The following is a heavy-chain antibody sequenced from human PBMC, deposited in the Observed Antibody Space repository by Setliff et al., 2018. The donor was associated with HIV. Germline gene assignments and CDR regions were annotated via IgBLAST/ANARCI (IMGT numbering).Heavy chain of an antibody. J-gene: IGHJ4*02. CDR2: INPSGGGT. V-gene: IGHV1-46*01. D-gene: IGHD1-1*01. Sequence: ASVKVSCKASGYTFTSYYMHWVRRAPGQGLEWMGIINPSGGGTTYARKFQGGVTVTRDTSTTTVYMELSGLRSEDTAVYYCARATEAGTIDYWGQGTRVTVSS. CDR1: GYTFTSYY. CDR3: ARATEAGTIDY.